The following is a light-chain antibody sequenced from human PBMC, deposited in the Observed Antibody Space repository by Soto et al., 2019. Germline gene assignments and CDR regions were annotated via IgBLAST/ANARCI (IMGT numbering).Light chain of an antibody. CDR1: SSDVGSRNL. V-gene: IGLV2-23*01. CDR3: CSHAGSRTYV. J-gene: IGLJ1*01. CDR2: EAS. Sequence: SVLTQPASVSGSPGQSITISCTGTSSDVGSRNLVSWYQQYPGKAPKLIIFEASKRPSGVSNRLSGSKSGSTASLTISGLQAEDEADYYCCSHAGSRTYVFGSGTKVTVL.